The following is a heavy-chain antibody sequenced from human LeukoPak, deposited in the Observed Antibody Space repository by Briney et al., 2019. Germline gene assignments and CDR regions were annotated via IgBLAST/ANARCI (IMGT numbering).Heavy chain of an antibody. Sequence: GGSLRLSCAASGFTFSSYEMNWVRQAPGKGLEWVSYISSSGSTIYYADSVKGRFTISRDNAKNSLYLQMNSLRAEDTAVYYCARLFSDSYDHRPWGQGTLVTVSS. CDR1: GFTFSSYE. CDR2: ISSSGSTI. CDR3: ARLFSDSYDHRP. D-gene: IGHD5-18*01. V-gene: IGHV3-48*03. J-gene: IGHJ5*02.